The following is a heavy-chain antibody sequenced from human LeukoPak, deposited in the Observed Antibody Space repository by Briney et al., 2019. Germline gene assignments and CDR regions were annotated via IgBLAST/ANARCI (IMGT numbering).Heavy chain of an antibody. Sequence: GGSLRLSCAASGFTVSSNYMSWVRQAPGKGLEWVSVIYSGGSTYYADSVKGRFTISRDNAKNSLYLQMNSLRAEDTAVYYCARDHGEYQLLLFDYWGQGTLVTVSS. CDR1: GFTVSSNY. D-gene: IGHD2-2*01. CDR2: IYSGGST. J-gene: IGHJ4*02. V-gene: IGHV3-53*01. CDR3: ARDHGEYQLLLFDY.